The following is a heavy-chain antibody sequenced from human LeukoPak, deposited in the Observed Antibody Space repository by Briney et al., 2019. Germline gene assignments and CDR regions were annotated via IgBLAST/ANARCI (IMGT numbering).Heavy chain of an antibody. CDR2: IYYSGTT. J-gene: IGHJ4*02. CDR3: ARLVGAATDPFDY. CDR1: GGSISSSPYY. V-gene: IGHV4-39*01. Sequence: SETLSLTCSVSGGSISSSPYYWGWIRQPPGKGLEWIGTIYYSGTTYYNPSLKSRVPISVDTSKNQFSLKLSSVTAADTAVYYCARLVGAATDPFDYWGQGTLVTVSS. D-gene: IGHD1-26*01.